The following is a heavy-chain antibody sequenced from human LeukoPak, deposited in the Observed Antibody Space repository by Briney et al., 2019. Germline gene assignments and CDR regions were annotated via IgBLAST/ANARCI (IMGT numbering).Heavy chain of an antibody. V-gene: IGHV3-48*03. CDR2: ISSSGSTI. D-gene: IGHD3-22*01. CDR1: GFTFSSYE. J-gene: IGHJ4*02. Sequence: GGSLRLSCAASGFTFSSYEMNWVRQAPGKGLEWVSYISSSGSTIYYADSVKGRFTISRDNAKNSLYLQMNSLRAEDTAVYYRAKDDLWLPSWGWGQGTLVTVSS. CDR3: AKDDLWLPSWG.